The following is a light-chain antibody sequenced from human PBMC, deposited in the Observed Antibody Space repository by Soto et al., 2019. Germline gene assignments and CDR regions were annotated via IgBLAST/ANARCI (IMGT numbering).Light chain of an antibody. CDR3: SSFTSSFTYV. Sequence: QSVLTQPASVSGSPGQSIAISCTGTSSDFDGFTKVSRYQHHPDKAPKLMMYDVTNRPSGVSDRFSGSKSGNTASLTISGLQAEDEADYYCSSFTSSFTYVFGSGTKVTVL. J-gene: IGLJ1*01. CDR1: SSDFDGFTK. CDR2: DVT. V-gene: IGLV2-14*03.